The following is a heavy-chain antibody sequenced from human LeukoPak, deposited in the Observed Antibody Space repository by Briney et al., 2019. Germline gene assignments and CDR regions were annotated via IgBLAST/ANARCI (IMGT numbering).Heavy chain of an antibody. CDR2: ISSSSSYI. CDR1: GFTFSSYS. CDR3: ASGCSSTSCYRGRDY. J-gene: IGHJ4*02. V-gene: IGHV3-21*01. Sequence: GGSLRLSCAASGFTFSSYSMNWVRQAPGKGLDWVSSISSSSSYIYYADSVKGRFTISRDNAKNSLYLQMNSLRAEDTAVYYCASGCSSTSCYRGRDYWGQGTLVTVSS. D-gene: IGHD2-2*01.